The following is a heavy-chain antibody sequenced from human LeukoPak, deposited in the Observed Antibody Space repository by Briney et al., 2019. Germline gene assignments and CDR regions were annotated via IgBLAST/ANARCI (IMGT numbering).Heavy chain of an antibody. CDR2: IYHSGST. Sequence: PSETLSLTCTVSGGSISSGGYYWSWIRQPPGKGLEWIGYIYHSGSTYYNPSLKSRVTISVDRSKNQFSLKLSSVTAADTAVYYCARGQDIVLMVYEYYFDYWGQGTLVTVSS. CDR1: GGSISSGGYY. J-gene: IGHJ4*02. D-gene: IGHD2-8*01. V-gene: IGHV4-30-2*01. CDR3: ARGQDIVLMVYEYYFDY.